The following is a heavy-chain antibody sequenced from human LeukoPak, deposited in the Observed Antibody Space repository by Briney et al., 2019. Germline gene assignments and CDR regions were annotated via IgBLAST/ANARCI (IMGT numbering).Heavy chain of an antibody. CDR2: ISGSGGST. Sequence: GGSLRLSCAASGFTFSSYAMSWARQAPGKGLEWVSAISGSGGSTYYADSVKGRFTISRDNSKNTLYLQMNSLRAEDTAVYYCAKEGFYYYGSGSYYKGFDYWGQGTLVTVSS. D-gene: IGHD3-10*01. J-gene: IGHJ4*02. CDR3: AKEGFYYYGSGSYYKGFDY. CDR1: GFTFSSYA. V-gene: IGHV3-23*01.